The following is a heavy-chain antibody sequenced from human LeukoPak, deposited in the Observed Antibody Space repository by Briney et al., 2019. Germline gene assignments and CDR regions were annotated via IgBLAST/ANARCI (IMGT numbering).Heavy chain of an antibody. D-gene: IGHD4-11*01. J-gene: IGHJ4*02. Sequence: PVGSLSLSCAASGFTFSNAWISWVRQAPGKGLEWVGRIKTKADGGTTDHAAPVKGRFTISRDDSKNTRFLHMNSLKTEDTAVYYCTTDLMTTVTNYFDYWGQGTLVTVSS. CDR1: GFTFSNAW. CDR2: IKTKADGGTT. V-gene: IGHV3-15*05. CDR3: TTDLMTTVTNYFDY.